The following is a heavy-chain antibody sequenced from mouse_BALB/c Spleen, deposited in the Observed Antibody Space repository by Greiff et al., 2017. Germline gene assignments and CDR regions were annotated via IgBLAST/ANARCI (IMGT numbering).Heavy chain of an antibody. CDR3: TRQLGLLYYAMDY. CDR1: GYTFTSYW. CDR2: IYPSDSYT. Sequence: QVQLQQPGAELVRPGASVKLSCKASGYTFTSYWINWVKQRPGQGLEWIGNIYPSDSYTNYNQKFKDKATLTVDKSSSTAYMQLSSPTSEDSAVYYGTRQLGLLYYAMDYWGQGTSVTVSS. D-gene: IGHD3-1*01. V-gene: IGHV1-69*02. J-gene: IGHJ4*01.